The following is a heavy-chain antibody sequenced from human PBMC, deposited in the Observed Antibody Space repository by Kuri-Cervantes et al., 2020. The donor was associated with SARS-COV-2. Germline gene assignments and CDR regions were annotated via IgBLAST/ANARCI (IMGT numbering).Heavy chain of an antibody. V-gene: IGHV3-23*01. J-gene: IGHJ4*02. Sequence: GGSLRLSCAASGFTFSSYAMSWVRQAPGKGLEWVSAISGSGGSTYYADSVKGRFTISRDNSKNTLYLQLNSLRAKDTAVYYCAKDVINGGQWLVGGFDYWGQGTLVTVSS. D-gene: IGHD6-19*01. CDR2: ISGSGGST. CDR1: GFTFSSYA. CDR3: AKDVINGGQWLVGGFDY.